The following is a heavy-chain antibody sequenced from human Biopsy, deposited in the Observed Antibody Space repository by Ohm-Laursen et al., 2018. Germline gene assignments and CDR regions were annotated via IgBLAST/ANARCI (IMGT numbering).Heavy chain of an antibody. CDR2: ISSRTNTI. D-gene: IGHD5-24*01. CDR3: ATTRSFDN. V-gene: IGHV3-11*01. CDR1: GFTFSDYY. J-gene: IGHJ4*02. Sequence: SLRLSCAASGFTFSDYYMSWIRQAPGKGLKWVSYISSRTNTIYYADSVKGRFTISRDNANKSLYLQMNSLRAEDTAVYYCATTRSFDNWGQGTLVTVSS.